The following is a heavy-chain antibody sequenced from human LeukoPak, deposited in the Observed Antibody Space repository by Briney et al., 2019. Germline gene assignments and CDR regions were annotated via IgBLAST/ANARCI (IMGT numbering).Heavy chain of an antibody. V-gene: IGHV4-39*01. J-gene: IGHJ5*02. CDR3: ATTKRGYSGYEYP. CDR1: GGSISSSSYY. D-gene: IGHD5-12*01. CDR2: IYYSGST. Sequence: SETLSLTCTVPGGSISSSSYYWGWIRQPPGKGLEWIGSIYYSGSTYYNPSLKSRVTISVDTSKNQFSLKLSSVTAADTAVYYCATTKRGYSGYEYPWGQGTLVTVSS.